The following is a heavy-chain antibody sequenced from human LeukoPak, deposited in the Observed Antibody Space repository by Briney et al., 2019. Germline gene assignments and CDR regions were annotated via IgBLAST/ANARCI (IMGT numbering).Heavy chain of an antibody. CDR2: INAGTCNT. CDR3: ATDNQNWFDP. V-gene: IGHV1-3*01. CDR1: GYTLTSYA. D-gene: IGHD1-14*01. J-gene: IGHJ5*02. Sequence: ASVKASCKASGYTLTSYAMHWVRQAPGQRLEWMGWINAGTCNTKYSQKFQGRVTTTRAKSASTAYIELSSLRSEETAVYYCATDNQNWFDPWGKGTLVTVSS.